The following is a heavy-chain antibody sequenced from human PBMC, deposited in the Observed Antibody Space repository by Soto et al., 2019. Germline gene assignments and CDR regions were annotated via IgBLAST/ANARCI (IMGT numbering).Heavy chain of an antibody. J-gene: IGHJ3*02. V-gene: IGHV1-18*01. D-gene: IGHD3-22*01. CDR2: ISAYNGNT. CDR3: AREPITMIVVDNAFDI. CDR1: GYTFTSYG. Sequence: ASVKVSCKASGYTFTSYGISWVRQAPGQGLEWMGWISAYNGNTNYAQKLQGRVTMTTDTSTSTAYMELRSLRSDDTAVYYCAREPITMIVVDNAFDIWGQGTMVTVSS.